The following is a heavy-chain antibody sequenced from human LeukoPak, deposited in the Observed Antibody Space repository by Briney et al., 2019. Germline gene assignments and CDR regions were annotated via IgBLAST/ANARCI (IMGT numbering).Heavy chain of an antibody. CDR3: ATSRDLYDTSGYYPYYFDC. D-gene: IGHD3-22*01. J-gene: IGHJ4*02. Sequence: GGSLRLSCAASGFTFSSYGMHWVHQAPDKGLEWVAVMPNDRRNNYYAESVKGRFTISRDNSKNTLYLQMNSLRTEDTAVYYCATSRDLYDTSGYYPYYFDCWGQGTLVTVSS. V-gene: IGHV3-30*03. CDR2: MPNDRRNN. CDR1: GFTFSSYG.